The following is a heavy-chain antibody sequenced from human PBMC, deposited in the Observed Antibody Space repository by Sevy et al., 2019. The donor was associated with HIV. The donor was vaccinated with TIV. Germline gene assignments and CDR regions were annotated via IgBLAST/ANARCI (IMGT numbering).Heavy chain of an antibody. CDR3: ARHRARFGELLSWFDP. V-gene: IGHV4-39*01. CDR2: IYYSGST. Sequence: LSLTCTVSGGSISSSSYYWGWIRQPPGKGLEWIGSIYYSGSTYYNPSLKSRVTISVDTSKNQFSLKLSSVTAADTAVYYCARHRARFGELLSWFDPWGQGTLVTVSS. CDR1: GGSISSSSYY. J-gene: IGHJ5*02. D-gene: IGHD3-10*01.